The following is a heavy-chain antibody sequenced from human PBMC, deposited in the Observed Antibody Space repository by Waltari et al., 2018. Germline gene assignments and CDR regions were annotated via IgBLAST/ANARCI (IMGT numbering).Heavy chain of an antibody. CDR1: GFTFFKYA. V-gene: IGHV3-23*04. CDR3: AKDRVDFWSGAFDY. CDR2: VSGSGGGT. J-gene: IGHJ4*02. Sequence: EVQLVESGGGLVQPGGSLRLSCAASGFTFFKYALSWVRQAPGKGLEWGSSVSGSGGGTFYADSLKGRFTISRDNSKKTLYLEMNSLGAEDTAIYYCAKDRVDFWSGAFDYWGQGTLVSVSS. D-gene: IGHD3-3*01.